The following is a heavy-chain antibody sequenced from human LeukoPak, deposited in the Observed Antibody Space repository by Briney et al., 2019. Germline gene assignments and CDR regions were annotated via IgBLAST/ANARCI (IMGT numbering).Heavy chain of an antibody. D-gene: IGHD6-13*01. CDR2: ISSSSSTI. J-gene: IGHJ5*02. Sequence: PGGSLRLSCAASGFTFSTYSMNWVRQAPGKGLEWVSSISSSSSTIYYADSVKGRFTISRDNAKTSLYLQMNSLRAEDTAVYSCARDRTAAAGAPSRFDPWGQGTLVTVSS. CDR1: GFTFSTYS. CDR3: ARDRTAAAGAPSRFDP. V-gene: IGHV3-48*01.